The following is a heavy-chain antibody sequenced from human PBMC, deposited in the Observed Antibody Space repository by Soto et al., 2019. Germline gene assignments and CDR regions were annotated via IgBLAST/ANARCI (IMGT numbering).Heavy chain of an antibody. Sequence: QVHLVESGGGVVQPGRSLRLSCAASGFTFSNYGMHWVRQAPGKGLEWLAVMSFDGSNEYYADSVQGRLTISRDNSKNTLYLQMNSLRTEDTAVYHSAKDSAVAFDIWSQGTMVTVSS. V-gene: IGHV3-30*18. J-gene: IGHJ3*02. CDR1: GFTFSNYG. CDR3: AKDSAVAFDI. CDR2: MSFDGSNE.